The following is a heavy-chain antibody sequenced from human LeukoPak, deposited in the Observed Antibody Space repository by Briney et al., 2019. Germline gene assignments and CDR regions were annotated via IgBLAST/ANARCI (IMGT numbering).Heavy chain of an antibody. V-gene: IGHV3-48*01. CDR1: GFTFSSYD. J-gene: IGHJ4*02. CDR2: ISSSGSI. CDR3: ARAFDY. Sequence: GGSLRLSCAASGFTFSSYDMNWVRQAPGKGLEWVPYISSSGSIYNADSVKGRSTISRDNAKNSLYLQMNSLRAEDTAVYYCARAFDYWGQGTLVTVSS.